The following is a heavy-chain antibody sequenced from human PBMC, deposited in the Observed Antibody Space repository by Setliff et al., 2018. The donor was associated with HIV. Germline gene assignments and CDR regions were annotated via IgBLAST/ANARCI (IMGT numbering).Heavy chain of an antibody. CDR2: VYPGDSDT. V-gene: IGHV5-51*01. D-gene: IGHD2-15*01. Sequence: PGESLKISCKGSGYSFTSYWIGWVRQMPGKGLEWMGIVYPGDSDTRYSPSFEGQVTISADKSISTAHLQWSSLKASDTAMYYCARSPIRYCSGGSCYSGFDYWGQGTLVTVSS. J-gene: IGHJ4*02. CDR1: GYSFTSYW. CDR3: ARSPIRYCSGGSCYSGFDY.